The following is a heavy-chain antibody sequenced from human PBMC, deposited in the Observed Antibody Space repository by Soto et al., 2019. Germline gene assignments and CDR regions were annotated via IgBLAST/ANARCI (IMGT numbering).Heavy chain of an antibody. CDR1: GYTFTSYG. V-gene: IGHV1-18*01. Sequence: QVQLVQSGSEMKEPGASVRVSCKASGYTFTSYGFSWVRQAPGQGLEWVAWISANDGNTNSADKFQGRVTLTTDTSTSTAYMELRSLRSYDTAVYYCARDFRDSCGGANCIYFDYLGQGTLVTVSS. D-gene: IGHD2-21*01. CDR2: ISANDGNT. CDR3: ARDFRDSCGGANCIYFDY. J-gene: IGHJ4*02.